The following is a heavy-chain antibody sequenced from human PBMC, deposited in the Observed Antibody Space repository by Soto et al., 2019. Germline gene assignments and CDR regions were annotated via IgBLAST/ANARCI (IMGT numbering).Heavy chain of an antibody. CDR1: GGSFSGYY. CDR3: ARPRYYRPIIDP. Sequence: SETLSLTCAVYGGSFSGYYWSWIRQSPGKGLEWIGEIDDTGSTNYNPSLKSRVTMSVDTSKNQFYLNLTSVTAADAAVYYCARPRYYRPIIDPWGKGTRVPVSS. D-gene: IGHD3-16*01. J-gene: IGHJ5*02. CDR2: IDDTGST. V-gene: IGHV4-34*01.